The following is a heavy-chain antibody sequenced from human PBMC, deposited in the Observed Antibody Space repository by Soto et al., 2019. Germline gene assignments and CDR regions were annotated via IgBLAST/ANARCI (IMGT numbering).Heavy chain of an antibody. CDR1: GYTLTELS. D-gene: IGHD3-22*01. Sequence: ASVKVSCKVSGYTLTELSMHWVRQAPGKGLEWMGGFDPEDGETIYAQKFQGRVTMTEDTSTDTAYMELSSLRSEDTAVYYCAATTYYYGSSGYRGDYYGMDVWGQGTTVTVSS. CDR2: FDPEDGET. CDR3: AATTYYYGSSGYRGDYYGMDV. V-gene: IGHV1-24*01. J-gene: IGHJ6*02.